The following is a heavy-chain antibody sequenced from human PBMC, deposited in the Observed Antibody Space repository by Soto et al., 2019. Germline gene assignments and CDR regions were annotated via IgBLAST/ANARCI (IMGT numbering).Heavy chain of an antibody. CDR3: VRGVFIINQYNGLDV. D-gene: IGHD3-9*01. V-gene: IGHV3-72*01. CDR1: GFSFNDHY. Sequence: EVQLVESGGGLVQPGGSLRLSCAASGFSFNDHYMDWVRQAPGKGLEWVGRTRNKANSYSTDYAASVKGRFNISREYSKYSLYLQMNSLKTEDTAVYYCVRGVFIINQYNGLDVWGQGTTVTVSS. J-gene: IGHJ6*02. CDR2: TRNKANSYST.